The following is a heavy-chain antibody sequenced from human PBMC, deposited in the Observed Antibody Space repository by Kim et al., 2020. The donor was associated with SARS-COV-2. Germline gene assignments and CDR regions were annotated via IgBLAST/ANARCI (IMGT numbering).Heavy chain of an antibody. Sequence: GGSLRLSCAASGADFDFYAMNWVRLTPGTGLEWVSGIPASGGIAYYADSVRGRFTISRDNSEDALYLQMNNLRVEDTAVYFCATSGDPRQMVGGPNHLDSWGQGSLVTVSS. D-gene: IGHD1-26*01. CDR2: IPASGGIA. V-gene: IGHV3-23*01. CDR1: GADFDFYA. CDR3: ATSGDPRQMVGGPNHLDS. J-gene: IGHJ5*01.